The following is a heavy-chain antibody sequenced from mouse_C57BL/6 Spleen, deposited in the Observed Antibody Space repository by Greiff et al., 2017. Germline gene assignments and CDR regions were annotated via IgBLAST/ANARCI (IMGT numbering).Heavy chain of an antibody. CDR3: ARGAYGRDAMDY. D-gene: IGHD1-1*01. CDR1: GYTFTDYN. J-gene: IGHJ4*01. CDR2: INPNNGGT. V-gene: IGHV1-22*01. Sequence: VQLQQSGPELVKPGASVKMSCKASGYTFTDYNMHWVKQSHGKSLEWIGYINPNNGGTSSNQKFKGKATLTVNTSSSPAYMELRSLTSEDSAVDYCARGAYGRDAMDYWGQGTSVTVSS.